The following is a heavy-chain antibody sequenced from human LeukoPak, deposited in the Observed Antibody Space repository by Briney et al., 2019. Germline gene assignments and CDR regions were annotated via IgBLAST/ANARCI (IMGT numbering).Heavy chain of an antibody. V-gene: IGHV3-7*01. CDR2: IKPDGSEK. CDR3: ARDNYYDSSGPSDY. Sequence: GGSLRLSCAASGFTFSSSWMSWVRQAPGKGLEWVTNIKPDGSEKYYVDSVKGRFTISRDNAKNSLFLQMNSLRAEDTAVYYCARDNYYDSSGPSDYWGQGTLVTVSS. J-gene: IGHJ4*02. CDR1: GFTFSSSW. D-gene: IGHD3-22*01.